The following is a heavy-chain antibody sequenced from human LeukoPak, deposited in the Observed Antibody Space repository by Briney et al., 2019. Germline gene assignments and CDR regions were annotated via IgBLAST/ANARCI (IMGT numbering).Heavy chain of an antibody. CDR3: TNGIVGAVVY. D-gene: IGHD1-26*01. CDR1: GFTFSTYG. Sequence: GGSLRLSCTASGFTFSTYGMHWVRQAPGKGLEWVGRIKSKTDGGTTDYAAPVKGRFTISRDDSKNTLYLQMNSLKTEDTAVYYCTNGIVGAVVYWGQGTLVTVSS. V-gene: IGHV3-15*01. J-gene: IGHJ4*02. CDR2: IKSKTDGGTT.